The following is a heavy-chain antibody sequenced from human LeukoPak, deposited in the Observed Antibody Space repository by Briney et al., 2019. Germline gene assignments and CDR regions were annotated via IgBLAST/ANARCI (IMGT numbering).Heavy chain of an antibody. D-gene: IGHD4-17*01. CDR2: IYPGDSDT. V-gene: IGHV5-51*01. Sequence: GESLKISCKSSGYSFTSYWIGWVRQMPGKGLEWMGIIYPGDSDTRYSPSFQGQVTISADKSISTAYLQWSSLKASDTAMYYCAREGYGDYVPFDAFDIWGQGTMVTVSS. J-gene: IGHJ3*02. CDR1: GYSFTSYW. CDR3: AREGYGDYVPFDAFDI.